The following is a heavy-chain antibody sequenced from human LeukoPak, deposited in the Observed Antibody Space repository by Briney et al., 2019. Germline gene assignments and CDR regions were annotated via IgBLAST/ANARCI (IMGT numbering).Heavy chain of an antibody. D-gene: IGHD2-2*01. CDR1: GAPLHKFG. CDR2: NYDSATT. CDR3: ARVNWGHYAKGHYYYYIDV. J-gene: IGHJ6*03. V-gene: IGHV4-59*01. Sequence: SETQSLTRSVSGAPLHKFGCGWVRQPPGRAREGMGYNYDSATTVYNPTLTRRVLVSVDPSQSQVSLKLTSVTAADTAIYYCARVNWGHYAKGHYYYYIDVWTRGTAVTVPS.